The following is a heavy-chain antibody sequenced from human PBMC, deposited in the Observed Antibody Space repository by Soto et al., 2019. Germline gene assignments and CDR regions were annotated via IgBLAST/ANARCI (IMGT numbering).Heavy chain of an antibody. CDR1: GYSFTSYW. V-gene: IGHV5-51*01. D-gene: IGHD2-2*02. Sequence: PGESLKISCKGSGYSFTSYWIGWVRQMPGKGLEWMGIIYPGDSDTRYSPSFQGQDTISADKSISTAYLQWSSMKASDTAMYYFARHYPHGSIHCSSTSCYNYYYYYYMDVWGKGTTVTVSS. CDR2: IYPGDSDT. CDR3: ARHYPHGSIHCSSTSCYNYYYYYYMDV. J-gene: IGHJ6*03.